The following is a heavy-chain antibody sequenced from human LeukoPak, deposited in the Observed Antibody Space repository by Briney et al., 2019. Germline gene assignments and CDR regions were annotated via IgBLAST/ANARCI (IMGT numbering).Heavy chain of an antibody. Sequence: NPSETLSLTCSVSGGAIISYYWSWMRQPAGKGPEWIGRIYPTGNTDYNPSLKTRVTMSTDLSKKQFSLRLRSVTAADTAVYYCARLKFYDSTGYSPGYYMDVWGKGTAVTVSS. CDR2: IYPTGNT. V-gene: IGHV4-4*07. J-gene: IGHJ6*03. CDR3: ARLKFYDSTGYSPGYYMDV. D-gene: IGHD3-22*01. CDR1: GGAIISYY.